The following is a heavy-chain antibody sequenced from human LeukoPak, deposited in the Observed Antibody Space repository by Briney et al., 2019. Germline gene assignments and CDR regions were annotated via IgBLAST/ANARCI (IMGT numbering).Heavy chain of an antibody. V-gene: IGHV1-69*05. CDR1: GGTFSSYA. Sequence: SVKVSCKASGGTFSSYAISWVRQAPGQGLEWMGGIIPIFGTANYAQKFQGRVTITTAESTSTAYMELSSLRSEDTAVYYCARLRYYGMDVWGQGTTVTVSS. CDR2: IIPIFGTA. CDR3: ARLRYYGMDV. J-gene: IGHJ6*02.